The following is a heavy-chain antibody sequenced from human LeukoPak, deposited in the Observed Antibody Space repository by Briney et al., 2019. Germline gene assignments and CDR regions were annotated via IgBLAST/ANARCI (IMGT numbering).Heavy chain of an antibody. CDR3: VAVYCSSGSCAGQLVDT. CDR1: GFTLSDHY. CDR2: ARNKANSYTT. Sequence: GGSLRLSCAASGFTLSDHYMDWVRQAPGKGLEWVGRARNKANSYTTDYAASVKGRFTISREDSKNSLYLQMNSLKTEDTAVYFCVAVYCSSGSCAGQLVDTWGQGTLVTVSS. J-gene: IGHJ5*02. D-gene: IGHD3-10*01. V-gene: IGHV3-72*01.